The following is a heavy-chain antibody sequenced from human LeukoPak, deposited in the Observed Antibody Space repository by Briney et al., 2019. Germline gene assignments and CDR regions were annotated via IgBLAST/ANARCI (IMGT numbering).Heavy chain of an antibody. Sequence: PGGSLRVSCAASGFTFSTYWMSWVRQAPGKGLEWVANIKQDGSEKYYVDSVKGRFTISRDNTKNSLSLQMNSLRVEDTAVYYCARMYSEGRNWFDPWGQGTLVTVSS. D-gene: IGHD2-21*01. J-gene: IGHJ5*02. CDR1: GFTFSTYW. CDR3: ARMYSEGRNWFDP. V-gene: IGHV3-7*04. CDR2: IKQDGSEK.